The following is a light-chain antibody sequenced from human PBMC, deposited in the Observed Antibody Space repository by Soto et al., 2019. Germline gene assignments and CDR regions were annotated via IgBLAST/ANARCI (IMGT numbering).Light chain of an antibody. CDR1: KIGRES. Sequence: SYVLTQPPSVSVAPGQTARITCGGNKIGRESVHWHQQKPGQAPVLVVYDDTDRPSGIPERFSGSNSGNTATLTISRVEAGDEADYYCQVWDRTGDHVVFGGGTKLTVL. J-gene: IGLJ2*01. CDR3: QVWDRTGDHVV. CDR2: DDT. V-gene: IGLV3-21*02.